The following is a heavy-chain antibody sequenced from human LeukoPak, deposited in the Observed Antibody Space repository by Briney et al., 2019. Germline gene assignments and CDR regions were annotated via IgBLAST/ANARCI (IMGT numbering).Heavy chain of an antibody. J-gene: IGHJ4*02. CDR3: ARVRYYYDSSGYYEYFDY. CDR1: GFNFNNYG. CDR2: ISSSGSTI. D-gene: IGHD3-22*01. Sequence: GGSLRLSCAASGFNFNNYGMSWVRQAPGKGLEWVSYISSSGSTIYYADSVKGRFTISRDNAKNSLYLQMNSLRAEDTAVYYCARVRYYYDSSGYYEYFDYWGQGTLVTVSS. V-gene: IGHV3-48*04.